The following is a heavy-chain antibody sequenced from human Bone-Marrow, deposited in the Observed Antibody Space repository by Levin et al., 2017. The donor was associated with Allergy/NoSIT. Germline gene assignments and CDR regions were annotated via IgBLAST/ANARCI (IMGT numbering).Heavy chain of an antibody. CDR3: ARGGLPGSFDY. J-gene: IGHJ4*02. D-gene: IGHD3-16*01. V-gene: IGHV3-74*01. Sequence: AGGSLRLSCAASGFTFTDYWMHWVRQAPGKGLVWVSFINRGGSDTTYADSVRGRFTISRDNAKNTVHLQVNSLRDDDTAVYYCARGGLPGSFDYWGQGTLVTVSS. CDR2: INRGGSDT. CDR1: GFTFTDYW.